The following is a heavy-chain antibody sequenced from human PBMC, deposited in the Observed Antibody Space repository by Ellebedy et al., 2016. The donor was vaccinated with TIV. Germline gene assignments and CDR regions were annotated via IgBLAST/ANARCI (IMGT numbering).Heavy chain of an antibody. CDR3: GALKTADSDY. V-gene: IGHV4-59*01. CDR1: GGSIRNYY. D-gene: IGHD2-2*01. J-gene: IGHJ4*02. Sequence: MPSDTLSLTCTVSGGSIRNYYCTWIRQLPGKGLEGIGHMYYSGSSHYNPSLKSRVTISIDMSKNQFSLKMSSVTAADTAVYYCGALKTADSDYWGPGTLVTVSS. CDR2: MYYSGSS.